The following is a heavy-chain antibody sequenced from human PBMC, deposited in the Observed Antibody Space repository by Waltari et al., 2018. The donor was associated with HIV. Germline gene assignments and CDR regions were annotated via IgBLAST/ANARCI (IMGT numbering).Heavy chain of an antibody. V-gene: IGHV1-8*01. D-gene: IGHD4-17*01. Sequence: QVQLVQSGAEVKKPGASVKVSCKASGYPFTCYDINWVRQATGQGLEWMGWMNPNSGNTGYAQKFQGRVTMTRNTSISTAYMELSSLISEDTAVYYCARNMVTTRQYDYWGQGSLVTVSS. J-gene: IGHJ4*02. CDR1: GYPFTCYD. CDR2: MNPNSGNT. CDR3: ARNMVTTRQYDY.